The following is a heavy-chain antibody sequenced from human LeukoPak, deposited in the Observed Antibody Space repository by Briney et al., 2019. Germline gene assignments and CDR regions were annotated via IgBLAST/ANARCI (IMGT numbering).Heavy chain of an antibody. D-gene: IGHD1-26*01. CDR2: ISAYNGNT. Sequence: GSSVKVSCKASGGTFSSYAISWVRQAPGQGLEWMGWISAYNGNTNYAQKLQGRVTMTTDTSTSTAYMELRSLRSDDTAVYYCARDSGSYGGDYWGQGTLVTVSS. CDR3: ARDSGSYGGDY. CDR1: GGTFSSYA. V-gene: IGHV1-18*01. J-gene: IGHJ4*02.